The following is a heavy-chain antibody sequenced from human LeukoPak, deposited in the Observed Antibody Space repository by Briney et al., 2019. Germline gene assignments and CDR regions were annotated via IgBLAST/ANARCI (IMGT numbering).Heavy chain of an antibody. CDR2: IYSGGST. D-gene: IGHD6-19*01. J-gene: IGHJ4*02. CDR1: GFTVSSNY. V-gene: IGHV3-66*01. CDR3: ARDHTVAGIIFDS. Sequence: HPGGSLRLSCAASGFTVSSNYMSWVRQAPGKGLEWVSVIYSGGSTYHADSVKGRFTISRDNSKNTLYLQMNSLRAEDTAVYYCARDHTVAGIIFDSWGQGTLVTVSS.